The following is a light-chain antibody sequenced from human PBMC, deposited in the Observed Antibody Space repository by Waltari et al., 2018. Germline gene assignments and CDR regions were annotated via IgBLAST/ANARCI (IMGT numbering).Light chain of an antibody. Sequence: EIVLTQSPGTLSLSLGERATVSCRASQSVSRALAGYQQQPGQAPRLLIYGASTRATGIPDRFSGSGSGTDFILTISRLGPDDFAVYYCQHYLRLPVTFGQGTTVEI. CDR2: GAS. CDR3: QHYLRLPVT. V-gene: IGKV3-20*01. J-gene: IGKJ1*01. CDR1: QSVSRA.